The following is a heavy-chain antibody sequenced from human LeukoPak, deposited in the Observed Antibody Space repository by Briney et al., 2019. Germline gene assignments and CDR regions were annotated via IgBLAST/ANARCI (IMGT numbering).Heavy chain of an antibody. J-gene: IGHJ4*02. CDR1: GFTFSSYA. D-gene: IGHD4-17*01. CDR2: ISGSGGST. V-gene: IGHV3-23*01. CDR3: ARDVYGDYAIDY. Sequence: GGSLRLSCAASGFTFSSYAMSWVRQAPGKGLEWVSAISGSGGSTYYADSVKGRFTISRDNSKNTLYLQMSSLRAEDTAVYYCARDVYGDYAIDYWGQGTLVTVSS.